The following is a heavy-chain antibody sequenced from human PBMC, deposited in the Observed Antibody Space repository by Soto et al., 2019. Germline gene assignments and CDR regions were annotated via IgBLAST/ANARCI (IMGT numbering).Heavy chain of an antibody. CDR2: IHYSGST. D-gene: IGHD4-17*01. J-gene: IGHJ4*02. Sequence: PSETLSLTCTVSGGSISSEGYYWSWIRHHPGKGLEWIGYIHYSGSTYYNPSLKSRVTMSVDTSKNQFSLQLSSVTAADTAVYYCARDTYGGLTDFWGQGTLVTVS. V-gene: IGHV4-31*03. CDR1: GGSISSEGYY. CDR3: ARDTYGGLTDF.